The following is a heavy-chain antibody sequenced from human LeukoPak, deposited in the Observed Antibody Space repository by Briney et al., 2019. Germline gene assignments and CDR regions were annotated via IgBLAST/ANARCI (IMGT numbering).Heavy chain of an antibody. D-gene: IGHD2-15*01. CDR1: GFTFDDYA. CDR3: AKIGGGINNLEGVDY. V-gene: IGHV3-43D*03. CDR2: ISWDGGST. Sequence: AGGSLRLSCAASGFTFDDYAMHWVRQAPGKGLEWVSLISWDGGSTYYADSVKGRFTISRDNSKNSLYLQMNSLRAEDTALYYCAKIGGGINNLEGVDYWGQGTLVTVSS. J-gene: IGHJ4*02.